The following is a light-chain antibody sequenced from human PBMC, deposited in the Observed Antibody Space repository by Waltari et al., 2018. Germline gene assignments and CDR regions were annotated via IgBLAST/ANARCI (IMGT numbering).Light chain of an antibody. J-gene: IGLJ2*01. Sequence: QSVLTQPPSVSAAPGQKVTISSPAISSNIPTNHVSWYQQLPGKAPRPLIYDNNTRPSGIPDRFSGSKSGTSATLGITGLQTGDEADYYCATWDNSLSAVTFGGGTKLTV. CDR3: ATWDNSLSAVT. CDR2: DNN. V-gene: IGLV1-51*01. CDR1: SSNIPTNH.